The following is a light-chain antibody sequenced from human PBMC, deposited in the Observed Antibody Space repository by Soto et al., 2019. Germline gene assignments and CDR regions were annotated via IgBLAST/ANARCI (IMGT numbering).Light chain of an antibody. Sequence: EIVMTQSPATLSVSPGERATLSCRASQSVSSNLAWYQQKPGQAPRRLLYGASTRATASIPARFSGSGSGTDFTLTISSLQSEDFAVYYCQQYNSWPPLTFGGGTKVEIK. V-gene: IGKV3-15*01. J-gene: IGKJ4*01. CDR2: GAS. CDR1: QSVSSN. CDR3: QQYNSWPPLT.